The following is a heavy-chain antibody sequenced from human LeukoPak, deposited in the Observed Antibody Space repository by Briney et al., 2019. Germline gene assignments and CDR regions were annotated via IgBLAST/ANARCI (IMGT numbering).Heavy chain of an antibody. D-gene: IGHD5-18*01. Sequence: GGSLRLSCAASGFTFSSYAMHWVRQAPGKGLEYVSAISSNGGSTYYANSVKGRFTISRDNSKNTLYLQMGSLRAEDMAVYYCARDSGDLYGYGQYWGQGTLVTVSS. J-gene: IGHJ4*02. CDR1: GFTFSSYA. CDR2: ISSNGGST. CDR3: ARDSGDLYGYGQY. V-gene: IGHV3-64*01.